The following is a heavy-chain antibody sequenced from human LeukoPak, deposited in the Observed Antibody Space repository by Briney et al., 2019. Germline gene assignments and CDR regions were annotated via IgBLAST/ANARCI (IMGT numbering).Heavy chain of an antibody. CDR3: AKTRPLDSSSWSHGDY. J-gene: IGHJ4*02. Sequence: PGGSLRLSCAASGFTFSSYAMSWVRQAPGKGLEWVSAISGSGDSTYYGDSVKGRFTISRDNSKSTLCLQMNSLRAEDTAVYYCAKTRPLDSSSWSHGDYWGQGTLVTVSS. V-gene: IGHV3-23*01. CDR1: GFTFSSYA. D-gene: IGHD6-13*01. CDR2: ISGSGDST.